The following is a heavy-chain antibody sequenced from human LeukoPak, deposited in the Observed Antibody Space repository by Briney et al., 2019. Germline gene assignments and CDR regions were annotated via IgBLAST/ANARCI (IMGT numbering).Heavy chain of an antibody. V-gene: IGHV4-38-2*02. CDR1: GYSISSGYY. Sequence: SETLSLTCTVSGYSISSGYYWGWIRQPLGKGLEWIGSIYHSGSTYYNPSLKSRVTMSVDTSKNQFSLKLSSVTAADTAVYYCARDAYYYDSSGYPKFDYWGQGTLVTVSS. CDR2: IYHSGST. D-gene: IGHD3-22*01. J-gene: IGHJ4*02. CDR3: ARDAYYYDSSGYPKFDY.